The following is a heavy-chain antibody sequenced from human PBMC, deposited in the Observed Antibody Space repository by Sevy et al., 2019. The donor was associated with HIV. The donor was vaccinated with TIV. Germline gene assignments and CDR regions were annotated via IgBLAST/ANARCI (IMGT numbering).Heavy chain of an antibody. CDR1: GFTFSSYS. CDR3: ARDPTGYYDSSGYYRDDAFDI. Sequence: GGSLRLSCAASGFTFSSYSMNWVRQAPGKGLEWVSYISSSSSTIYYADSVKGRFTIARDNAKNSLYLQMNSLRAEDTAVYYFARDPTGYYDSSGYYRDDAFDIWGQGTMVTVSS. V-gene: IGHV3-48*01. CDR2: ISSSSSTI. D-gene: IGHD3-22*01. J-gene: IGHJ3*02.